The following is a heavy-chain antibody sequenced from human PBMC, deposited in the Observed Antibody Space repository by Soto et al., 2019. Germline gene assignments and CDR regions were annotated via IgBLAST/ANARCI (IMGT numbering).Heavy chain of an antibody. CDR2: TYYRSKWYN. CDR3: ARDHGVVVAAVYYYGRDV. CDR1: GDSVSSNSAA. D-gene: IGHD2-15*01. J-gene: IGHJ6*02. V-gene: IGHV6-1*01. Sequence: SQTLSLTCAISGDSVSSNSAAWNWIRQSPSRGLEWLGRTYYRSKWYNDYAVSVKSRITINPDTSKNQFSLQLNSVTPEDTAVYYCARDHGVVVAAVYYYGRDVWGQGTTVTVSS.